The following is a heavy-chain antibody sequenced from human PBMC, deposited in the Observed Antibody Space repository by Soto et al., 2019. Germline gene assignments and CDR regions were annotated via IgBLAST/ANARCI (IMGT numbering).Heavy chain of an antibody. D-gene: IGHD3-22*01. CDR3: ATTSGYYIQGFDY. CDR1: GGSFSGSY. J-gene: IGHJ4*02. CDR2: INHSGST. Sequence: QVQLQQWGAGLLKPSETLSLTCAVYGGSFSGSYWSWIRQPPGKGLEWIWEINHSGSTNDNPSLKSIVTISVATSKNKFSLKLRSVTAADTAVYYCATTSGYYIQGFDYWGQGTLVTVSS. V-gene: IGHV4-34*01.